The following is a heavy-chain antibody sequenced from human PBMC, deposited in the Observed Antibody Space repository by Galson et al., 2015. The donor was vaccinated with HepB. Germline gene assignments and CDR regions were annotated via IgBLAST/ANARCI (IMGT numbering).Heavy chain of an antibody. V-gene: IGHV5-10-1*01. CDR2: IDPSDSYT. CDR3: ARSITEWELVTHFDY. J-gene: IGHJ4*02. Sequence: QSGAEVKKPGESLRISCKGSGYSFTSYWISWVRQMPGKGLEWMGRIDPSDSYTNYSPSFQGHVTISADKSISTAYLQWSSLKASDTAMYYCARSITEWELVTHFDYWGQGTLVTVSS. CDR1: GYSFTSYW. D-gene: IGHD1-26*01.